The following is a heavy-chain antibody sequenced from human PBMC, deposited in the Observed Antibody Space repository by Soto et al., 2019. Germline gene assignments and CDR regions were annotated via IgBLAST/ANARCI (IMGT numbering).Heavy chain of an antibody. V-gene: IGHV4-4*07. Sequence: SETLSLTCTVSGGSISSYYWSWIRQPAGKGLEWIGRIYTSGGTNFNPSLNSRVTMSRDTSKKQFSLKLTSVTAADTAVYYCARGGVARVDYGMDVWGRGTTVTVSS. J-gene: IGHJ6*02. CDR2: IYTSGGT. CDR1: GGSISSYY. D-gene: IGHD6-6*01. CDR3: ARGGVARVDYGMDV.